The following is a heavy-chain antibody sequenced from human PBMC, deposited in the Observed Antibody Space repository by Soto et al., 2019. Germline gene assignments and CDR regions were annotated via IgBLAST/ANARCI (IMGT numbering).Heavy chain of an antibody. CDR3: ATTMRISPAMDV. CDR1: GFTFSTYS. CDR2: LSSGGSYI. J-gene: IGHJ6*03. V-gene: IGHV3-21*01. Sequence: EVQLVESGGGLVKPGGSLRLSCAASGFTFSTYSMNWVRQAPGKGLEWVASLSSGGSYISHADSVKGRFTISRDNAKNSLSLQMHNLRAEDTAVYYCATTMRISPAMDVWGKVTTVTVS. D-gene: IGHD2-2*01.